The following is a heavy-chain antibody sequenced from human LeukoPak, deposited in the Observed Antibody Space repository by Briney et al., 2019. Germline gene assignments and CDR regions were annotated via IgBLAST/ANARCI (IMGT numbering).Heavy chain of an antibody. D-gene: IGHD2-2*01. CDR3: ARDCSSTSCYD. Sequence: SETVSLTCTVSGGSISSYYWSWIRQPAGKGLEWIGRIYTSGSTNYNPSLKSRVTISVDKSKNQFSLKLSSVTAADTAVYCCARDCSSTSCYDWGQGTLVTVSS. CDR2: IYTSGST. CDR1: GGSISSYY. J-gene: IGHJ4*02. V-gene: IGHV4-4*07.